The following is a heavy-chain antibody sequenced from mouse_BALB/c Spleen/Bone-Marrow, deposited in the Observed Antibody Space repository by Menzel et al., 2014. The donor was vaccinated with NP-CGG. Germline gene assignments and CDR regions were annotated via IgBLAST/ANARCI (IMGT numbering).Heavy chain of an antibody. Sequence: LQQSGSELVRPGASVKLSCKASGDTFTSYWMHWVKQRHGQGLEWIGNIYPGSGSTNYDEKFKSKGTLTVDTSSSTAYMHLSSLTSEDSAVYYCTRERHYYGYVGAMDYWGQGTSVTVSS. J-gene: IGHJ4*01. CDR3: TRERHYYGYVGAMDY. V-gene: IGHV1S22*01. CDR1: GDTFTSYW. D-gene: IGHD1-2*01. CDR2: IYPGSGST.